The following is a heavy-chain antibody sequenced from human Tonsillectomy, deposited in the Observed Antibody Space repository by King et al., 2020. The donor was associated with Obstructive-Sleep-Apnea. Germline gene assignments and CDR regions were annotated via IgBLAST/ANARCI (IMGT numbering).Heavy chain of an antibody. CDR2: INPNNGGT. J-gene: IGHJ6*02. V-gene: IGHV1-2*04. D-gene: IGHD2-15*01. CDR1: GYTFTGYF. Sequence: VQLVESGAEVKKPGASVKVSCKASGYTFTGYFMHWVRQAPGQGLEWMGWINPNNGGTTYAQKFQGCVTMTRDTSISTAYMELSRLRSDDTAVYYCARSPGYCSGGSCYSEYYYGMDVWGQGTTVTVSS. CDR3: ARSPGYCSGGSCYSEYYYGMDV.